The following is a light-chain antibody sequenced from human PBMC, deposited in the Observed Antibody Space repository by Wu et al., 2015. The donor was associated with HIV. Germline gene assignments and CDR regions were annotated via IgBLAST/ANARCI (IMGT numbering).Light chain of an antibody. J-gene: IGKJ2*03. CDR3: LQYGRTPYS. CDR1: QTVTSGY. CDR2: DAS. V-gene: IGKV3-20*01. Sequence: EVVLTQSPGTLSLSPGERATLSCRSSQTVTSGYLAWYQQKPGQAPRLLIYDASNRATGIPARFSGSGSGTDFTLTISRLDPEDFAVYYCLQYGRTPYSFGQGTKLEIK.